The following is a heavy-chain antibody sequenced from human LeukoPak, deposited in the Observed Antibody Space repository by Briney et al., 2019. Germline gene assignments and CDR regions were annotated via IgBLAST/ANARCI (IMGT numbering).Heavy chain of an antibody. CDR2: ISGSGGST. J-gene: IGHJ4*02. Sequence: GGSLRLSCAASGFTFSSYAMSWVRQAPGKGLEWVSAISGSGGSTYYADSVKGRFTISRDNSKNTLYLRMNSLRAEDTAVYYCAKDPLHGDYVDYWGQGTLVTVSS. V-gene: IGHV3-23*01. CDR1: GFTFSSYA. D-gene: IGHD4-17*01. CDR3: AKDPLHGDYVDY.